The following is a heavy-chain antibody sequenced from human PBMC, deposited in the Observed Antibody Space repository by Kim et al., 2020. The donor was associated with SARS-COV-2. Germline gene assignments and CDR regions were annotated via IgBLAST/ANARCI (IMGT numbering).Heavy chain of an antibody. CDR2: ISSSSRYI. Sequence: GGSLRLSCAASGFTFSSYGMNWVRQAPGKGPEWVSSISSSSRYIYYADSVQGRFTISRDNAKNSLYLQMNTLRAEDTAVYYCARAPGQWLVHTTGNDYWGQGTLVTVSS. CDR1: GFTFSSYG. J-gene: IGHJ4*02. D-gene: IGHD6-19*01. CDR3: ARAPGQWLVHTTGNDY. V-gene: IGHV3-21*01.